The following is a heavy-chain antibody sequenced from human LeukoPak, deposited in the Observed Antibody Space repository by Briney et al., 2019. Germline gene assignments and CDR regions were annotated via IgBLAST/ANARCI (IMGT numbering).Heavy chain of an antibody. J-gene: IGHJ4*02. D-gene: IGHD3-10*01. CDR3: ARVLPSYSGFFDY. CDR2: ISSSSSYI. Sequence: PGGSLRLSCAASGFTFSSYSMNWVRQAPGQGLEWVSSISSSSSYIYYADSVKGRFTISRHNAKNSLYLQMNSLRAEDTAVYYCARVLPSYSGFFDYWGQGTLVTVSS. CDR1: GFTFSSYS. V-gene: IGHV3-21*01.